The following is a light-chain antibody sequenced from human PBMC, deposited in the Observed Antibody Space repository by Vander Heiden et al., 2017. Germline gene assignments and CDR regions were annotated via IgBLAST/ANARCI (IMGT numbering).Light chain of an antibody. CDR2: ATS. CDR3: QQSDSTPFT. Sequence: DIQLTQSPSSLSASIGDRVTITCRASQSISTYLNWYQQKVGKAPKLLIYATSSLQSGVPSTFSGSGSGTDFTLTISRLQHEDFATYYCQQSDSTPFTFGGGTKVEIK. J-gene: IGKJ4*01. CDR1: QSISTY. V-gene: IGKV1-39*01.